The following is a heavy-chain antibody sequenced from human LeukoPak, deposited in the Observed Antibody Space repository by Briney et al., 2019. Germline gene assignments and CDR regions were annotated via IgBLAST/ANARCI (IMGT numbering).Heavy chain of an antibody. J-gene: IGHJ4*02. CDR2: VNHRGNI. Sequence: SETLSLTCTVYSASFSGYFWSWIRQPPGKGLEWIGEVNHRGNINYNPSLKSRVSISVDTSKNQFSLKLTSVTAADTAVYYCTRDRDGSGYPFRYWGQGTLATVSP. V-gene: IGHV4-34*01. CDR3: TRDRDGSGYPFRY. CDR1: SASFSGYF. D-gene: IGHD3-10*01.